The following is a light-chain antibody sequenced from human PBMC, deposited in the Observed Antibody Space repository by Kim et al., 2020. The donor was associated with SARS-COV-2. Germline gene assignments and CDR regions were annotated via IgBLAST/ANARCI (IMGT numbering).Light chain of an antibody. Sequence: PGERAILSCRASQTIGISLGWYQHKLGQVPRLLIYDAANRAAGIPDRFSGGGSGTDFTLTISSLEPEDFAIYYCQQRNNWPPAVTFGGGTKVDIK. J-gene: IGKJ4*01. CDR1: QTIGIS. CDR3: QQRNNWPPAVT. CDR2: DAA. V-gene: IGKV3-11*01.